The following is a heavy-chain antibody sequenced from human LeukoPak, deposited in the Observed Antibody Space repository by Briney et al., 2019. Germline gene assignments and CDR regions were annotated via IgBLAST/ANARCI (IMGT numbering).Heavy chain of an antibody. D-gene: IGHD2-15*01. CDR3: AKDDCSGGSCYYYYGMDV. CDR2: ISGSGGST. Sequence: TGGSLRLSCAASGFTFSSNAMSWVRQASGKGLEWVSAISGSGGSTYYADSVKGRFTISRDNSKNTLYLQMNSLRAEDTAVYYCAKDDCSGGSCYYYYGMDVWGQGTTVTVSS. J-gene: IGHJ6*02. CDR1: GFTFSSNA. V-gene: IGHV3-23*01.